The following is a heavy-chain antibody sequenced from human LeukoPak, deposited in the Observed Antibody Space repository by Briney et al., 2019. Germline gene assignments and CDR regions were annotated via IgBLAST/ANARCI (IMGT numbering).Heavy chain of an antibody. J-gene: IGHJ3*02. CDR2: IRYDGSNK. D-gene: IGHD2-15*01. V-gene: IGHV3-30*02. CDR3: AKDRSFGRSDGFDI. Sequence: GGSLRLSCAASGFTFSSYGMQWVRQAPGKGLERVAFIRYDGSNKFYADSVKGRSTISRDNSKSTLYLEMNSLRAEDTAVYYCAKDRSFGRSDGFDIWGQGTMVTVSS. CDR1: GFTFSSYG.